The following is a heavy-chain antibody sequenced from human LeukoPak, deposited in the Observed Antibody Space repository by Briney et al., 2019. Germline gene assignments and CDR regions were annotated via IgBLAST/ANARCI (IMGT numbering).Heavy chain of an antibody. CDR1: GGTFSSYA. CDR3: ARVSYYYDSSGYSPGLAHY. V-gene: IGHV1-18*01. CDR2: ISAYNGNT. J-gene: IGHJ4*02. Sequence: GASVKVSCKASGGTFSSYAISWVRQAPGQGLEWMGWISAYNGNTNYAQKLQGRVTMTTDTSTSTAYMELRSLRSDDTAVYYCARVSYYYDSSGYSPGLAHYWGQGTLVTVSS. D-gene: IGHD3-22*01.